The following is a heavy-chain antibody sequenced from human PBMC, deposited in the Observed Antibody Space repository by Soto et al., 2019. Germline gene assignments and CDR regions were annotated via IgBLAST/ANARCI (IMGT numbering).Heavy chain of an antibody. V-gene: IGHV3-30*18. J-gene: IGHJ4*02. CDR3: AKDSSSSWYGADY. Sequence: VQLVESGGGVVQPGRSLRLSCAASGFTFSSYGMQWVRQAPGKGLEWVALISYDGSDRYYADSVKGRFTISRDNSKHTLYLQMDSLRAEDTAVYYCAKDSSSSWYGADYWGQGTLVTVSS. CDR2: ISYDGSDR. CDR1: GFTFSSYG. D-gene: IGHD6-13*01.